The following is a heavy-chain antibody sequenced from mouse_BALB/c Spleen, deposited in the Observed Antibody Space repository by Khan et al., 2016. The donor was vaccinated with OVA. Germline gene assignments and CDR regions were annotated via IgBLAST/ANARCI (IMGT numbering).Heavy chain of an antibody. D-gene: IGHD1-3*01. CDR2: IWAGGST. Sequence: QVQLKESGPGLVAPSQSLSITCTVSGFSLTSYGVHWVRQPPGKGLEWLGVIWAGGSTNYNSALMSRLSISKDNSKRQCFLKMNGLHTDDTAMYYCARLEDIWGQGTTLTVSS. CDR1: GFSLTSYG. J-gene: IGHJ2*01. CDR3: ARLEDI. V-gene: IGHV2-9*02.